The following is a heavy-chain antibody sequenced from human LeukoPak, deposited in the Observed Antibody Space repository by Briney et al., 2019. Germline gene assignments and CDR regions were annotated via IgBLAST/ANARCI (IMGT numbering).Heavy chain of an antibody. V-gene: IGHV3-53*01. CDR3: ARHLSYLWYFDL. CDR1: GFTVSSNY. J-gene: IGHJ2*01. CDR2: IYSGGST. Sequence: GGSLRLSCAASGFTVSSNYMSWVRQAPGKGLEWVSVIYSGGSTYYADSVKGRSTISRDNSKNTLYLQMNSLRAEDTAVYYCARHLSYLWYFDLWGRGTLVTVSS. D-gene: IGHD2/OR15-2a*01.